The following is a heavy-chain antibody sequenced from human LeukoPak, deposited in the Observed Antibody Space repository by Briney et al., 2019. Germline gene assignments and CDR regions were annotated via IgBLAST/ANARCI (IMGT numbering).Heavy chain of an antibody. CDR2: INHSGST. J-gene: IGHJ3*02. CDR3: GSIVVAPGSGAFDI. V-gene: IGHV4-34*01. D-gene: IGHD3-22*01. Sequence: PSETLSLTCAVYGGSFSGYYWSWIRQPPGKGLEWIGEINHSGSTNYNPSLKSRVTISVDTSKNQFSLKLSSVTAADTAVYYCGSIVVAPGSGAFDIWGQGTMVTVSS. CDR1: GGSFSGYY.